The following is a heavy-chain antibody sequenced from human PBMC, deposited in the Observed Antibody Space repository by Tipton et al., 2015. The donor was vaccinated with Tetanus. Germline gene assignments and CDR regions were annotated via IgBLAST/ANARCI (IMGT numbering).Heavy chain of an antibody. D-gene: IGHD3-10*01. Sequence: GLVKPSQTLSLTCTVSGGSISSGGYYWSWIRQHPGKGLEWIGDIYYSGSTYYNPSLKSRVTISVDTPKTQFSLKLNSVTAADTAVYSCAREDYYGSGSSYNWFDPWGQGTLVTVSS. CDR2: IYYSGST. V-gene: IGHV4-31*03. J-gene: IGHJ5*02. CDR3: AREDYYGSGSSYNWFDP. CDR1: GGSISSGGYY.